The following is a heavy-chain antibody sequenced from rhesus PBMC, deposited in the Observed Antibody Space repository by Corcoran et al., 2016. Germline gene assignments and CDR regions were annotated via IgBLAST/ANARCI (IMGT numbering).Heavy chain of an antibody. V-gene: IGHV4-173*01. Sequence: QLQLQESGPGLVRPSETLSLPCAVSGCSISSNFWTWIRHPPGNGLEWNGRITCSTGTNEYNPSLKSRVTISTDTSKNQFSLMLTSVTAADTAMYYCVGKYSNGRFDVWGPGVLVTVSS. D-gene: IGHD4-23*01. CDR3: VGKYSNGRFDV. CDR1: GCSISSNF. CDR2: ITCSTGTN. J-gene: IGHJ5-1*01.